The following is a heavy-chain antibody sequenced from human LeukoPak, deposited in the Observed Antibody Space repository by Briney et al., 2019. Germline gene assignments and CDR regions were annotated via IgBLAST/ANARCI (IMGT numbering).Heavy chain of an antibody. CDR2: ISFTGGA. Sequence: KTSETLSLTCTVPGGSITSYYWSWLRQPPGKGLERIGYISFTGGANYNPSLKSRVTISVDTSKNQFSLKLSSVTAADTAVYYCARGAVTVAGQFDYWGQGTLVTVSS. CDR1: GGSITSYY. V-gene: IGHV4-59*01. D-gene: IGHD6-19*01. J-gene: IGHJ4*02. CDR3: ARGAVTVAGQFDY.